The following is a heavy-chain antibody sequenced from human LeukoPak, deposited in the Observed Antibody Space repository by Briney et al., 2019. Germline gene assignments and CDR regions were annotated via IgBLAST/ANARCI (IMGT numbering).Heavy chain of an antibody. CDR3: ARRLWLGELSFDY. CDR2: INHSGST. Sequence: SETLSLTCGVYGGSFSDYYWSWIRQPPGKGLDWIGEINHSGSTNYNPSLKSRITISVDTSNNQFSLKLSSVTAADTAVYYCARRLWLGELSFDYWGQGILVTVFS. V-gene: IGHV4-34*01. CDR1: GGSFSDYY. J-gene: IGHJ4*02. D-gene: IGHD3-10*01.